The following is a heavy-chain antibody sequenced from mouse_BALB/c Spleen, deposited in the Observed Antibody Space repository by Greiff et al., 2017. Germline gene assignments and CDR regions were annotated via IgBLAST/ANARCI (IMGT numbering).Heavy chain of an antibody. CDR2: IYPGNVNT. D-gene: IGHD4-1*01. J-gene: IGHJ4*01. V-gene: IGHV1S56*01. CDR3: ARYWDYAMDY. CDR1: GYTFTSYY. Sequence: VQLVESGPELVKPGASVRISCKASGYTFTSYYIHWVKQRPGQGLEWIGWIYPGNVNTKYNEKFKGKATLTADKSSSTAYMQLSSLTSEDSAVYFCARYWDYAMDYWGQGTSVTVSS.